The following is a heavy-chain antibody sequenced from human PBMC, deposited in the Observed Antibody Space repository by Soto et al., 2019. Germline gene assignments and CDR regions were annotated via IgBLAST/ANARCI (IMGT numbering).Heavy chain of an antibody. CDR2: ISWNSGSI. J-gene: IGHJ2*01. D-gene: IGHD4-17*01. V-gene: IGHV3-9*01. CDR3: AKDSLTTQGWYFDL. Sequence: EVQLVESGGGLVQPGRSLRLSCAASGFTFDDYAMHWVRQAPGKGLEWVSGISWNSGSIGYADSVKGRFTISRDNAKTSLYLQMNSLRAEDTALYYCAKDSLTTQGWYFDLWGRGTLVTVSS. CDR1: GFTFDDYA.